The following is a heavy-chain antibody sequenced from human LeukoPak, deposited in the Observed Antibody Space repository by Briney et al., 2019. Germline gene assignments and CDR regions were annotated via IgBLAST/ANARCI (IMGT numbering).Heavy chain of an antibody. V-gene: IGHV3-66*01. J-gene: IGHJ6*03. Sequence: GGSLRLSCAASGFTVSDNYMSWVRQAPGKGLEWVSVIYSGGSTYYADSVKGRFTISRDNSKNTLHFQMNSLRAEDTAVYYCARESVFYYYYYYMDVWGKGTTVTVSS. CDR2: IYSGGST. CDR1: GFTVSDNY. CDR3: ARESVFYYYYYYMDV.